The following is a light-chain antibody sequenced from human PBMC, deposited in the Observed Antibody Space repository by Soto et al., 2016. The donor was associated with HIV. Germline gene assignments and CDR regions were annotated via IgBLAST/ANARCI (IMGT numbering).Light chain of an antibody. Sequence: SYELAQPSSVSVSPGQTARITCSGDVLAKKYARWFQQKPGQAPVLVIYKDSERPSGIPERFSGSSSGTTVTLTISGAQVEDEADYYCYPAADNLWVFGGGTKLTVL. J-gene: IGLJ3*02. CDR3: YPAADNLWV. CDR2: KDS. V-gene: IGLV3-27*01. CDR1: VLAKKY.